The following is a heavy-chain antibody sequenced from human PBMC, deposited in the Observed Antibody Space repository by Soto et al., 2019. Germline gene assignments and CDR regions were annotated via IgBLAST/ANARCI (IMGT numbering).Heavy chain of an antibody. V-gene: IGHV4-31*03. D-gene: IGHD4-17*01. Sequence: PSETLSLTCTVSGGSISSGGYYWSWIRQHPGKGLEWIGYIYYSGSTYYNPSLKSRVTISIDTSKNQFSLMLSSVTAADTAVYYCARANDYGDYYFDYWGQGTLVTVSS. J-gene: IGHJ4*02. CDR1: GGSISSGGYY. CDR3: ARANDYGDYYFDY. CDR2: IYYSGST.